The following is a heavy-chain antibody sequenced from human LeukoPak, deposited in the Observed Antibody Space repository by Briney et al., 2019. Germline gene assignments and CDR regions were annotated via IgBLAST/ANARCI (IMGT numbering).Heavy chain of an antibody. CDR2: INHSRSI. CDR1: GGSLTGYY. V-gene: IGHV4-34*01. J-gene: IGHJ4*01. Sequence: SETLSLTCAVYGGSLTGYYWSWIRQSPGKGLEWIGEINHSRSINYNPSLKSRVTISVDTSKNQFSLKLSSVTAADTAVYYCARAPHYSGSYWSYWGHGTLVTVSS. D-gene: IGHD3-10*01. CDR3: ARAPHYSGSYWSY.